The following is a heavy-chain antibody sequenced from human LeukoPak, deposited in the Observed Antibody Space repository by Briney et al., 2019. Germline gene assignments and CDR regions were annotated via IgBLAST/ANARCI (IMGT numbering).Heavy chain of an antibody. CDR3: VTRTD. CDR2: INPGGGT. V-gene: IGHV4-34*01. D-gene: IGHD1-14*01. CDR1: GGSFSSYY. J-gene: IGHJ4*02. Sequence: SDTLSLTCTVNGGSFSSYYWAWIRQPPGEGLEWIGEINPGGGTNYNPSLKSRVTMSKDTSKNHFSLKLSSVTAADTAVYYCVTRTDWAQGTLVTVSS.